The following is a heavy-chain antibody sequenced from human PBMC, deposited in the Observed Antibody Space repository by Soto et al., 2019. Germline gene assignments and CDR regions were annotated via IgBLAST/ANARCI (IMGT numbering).Heavy chain of an antibody. Sequence: LVPLSLTCAVYGGSIGGYYGRWIRQPPGKGLEWIGDINYSGSTYYNPSLKSRVTISVDTSKNQFSLKLSSVTAADTAVYYCARYKQYGWFDLWGQGTLVTVSS. V-gene: IGHV4-34*01. D-gene: IGHD4-4*01. CDR2: INYSGST. CDR1: GGSIGGYY. CDR3: ARYKQYGWFDL. J-gene: IGHJ5*02.